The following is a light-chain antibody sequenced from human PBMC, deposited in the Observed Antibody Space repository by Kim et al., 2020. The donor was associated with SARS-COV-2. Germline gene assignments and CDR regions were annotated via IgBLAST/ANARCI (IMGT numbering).Light chain of an antibody. Sequence: ATINCKSSQSILYSSNNKNYLAWYQQKPGQPPKLLIYWASTRESGVPDRFSGSGSGTDFTLTISSLLAEDVAVYYCQQYYRVPPYTFGQGTKLEI. CDR2: WAS. V-gene: IGKV4-1*01. CDR3: QQYYRVPPYT. J-gene: IGKJ2*01. CDR1: QSILYSSNNKNY.